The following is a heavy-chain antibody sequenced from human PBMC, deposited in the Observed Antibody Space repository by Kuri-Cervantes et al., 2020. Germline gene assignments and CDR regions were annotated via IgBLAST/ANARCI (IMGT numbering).Heavy chain of an antibody. CDR1: VFTFSDSA. CDR3: ARDSGPHITTVRGTPFDY. J-gene: IGHJ4*02. V-gene: IGHV3-23*01. Sequence: GESLKISCTASVFTFSDSAMNWVRQTPEKGLEWVSTISSTSTRTYYADSVKGRFTISRDNSKNTLYLQMNSLRAEDTAVYYCARDSGPHITTVRGTPFDYWGQGTLVTVSS. D-gene: IGHD3-10*01. CDR2: ISSTSTRT.